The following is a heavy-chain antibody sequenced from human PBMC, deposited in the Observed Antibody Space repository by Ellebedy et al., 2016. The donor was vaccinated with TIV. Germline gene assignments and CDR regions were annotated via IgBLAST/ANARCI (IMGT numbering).Heavy chain of an antibody. V-gene: IGHV3-23*01. CDR1: GFTFSSYA. J-gene: IGHJ1*01. CDR2: IGVGGATT. D-gene: IGHD3-16*01. Sequence: PGGSLRLSCAASGFTFSSYAMNWVRQAPGKGLEWVAGIGVGGATTYYADSVKGRFTVSRDNSRNTVFLQMNSLRAEDTAVYYCAISTVMIHFQHWGQGTLVTVSS. CDR3: AISTVMIHFQH.